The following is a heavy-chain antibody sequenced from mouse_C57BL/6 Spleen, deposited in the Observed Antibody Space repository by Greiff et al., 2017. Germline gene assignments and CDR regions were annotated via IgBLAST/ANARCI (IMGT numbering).Heavy chain of an antibody. CDR2: IDPKSGGT. V-gene: IGHV1-72*01. J-gene: IGHJ4*01. CDR1: GYTFTSYW. D-gene: IGHD2-4*01. Sequence: KESCKASGYTFTSYWMHWGKQRPGRGLEWIGRIDPKSGGTKYNEKFKSKATLTVDKPSSTAYMQLSSLTSEDSAVYYCARSMITTAYYYAMDYWGQGTSVTVSS. CDR3: ARSMITTAYYYAMDY.